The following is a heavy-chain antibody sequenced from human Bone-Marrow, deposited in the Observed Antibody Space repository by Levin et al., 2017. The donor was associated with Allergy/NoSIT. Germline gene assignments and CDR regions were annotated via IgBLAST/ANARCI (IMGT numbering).Heavy chain of an antibody. CDR1: GFTFSSYA. D-gene: IGHD5-18*01. Sequence: AGGSLRLSCAASGFTFSSYAMHWVRQAPGKGLEWVAVISYDGSNKYYADSVKGRFTISRDNSKNTLYLQMNSLRAEDTAVYYCARVSPPIQLWSPRGMDVWGQGTTVTVSS. V-gene: IGHV3-30-3*01. CDR3: ARVSPPIQLWSPRGMDV. J-gene: IGHJ6*02. CDR2: ISYDGSNK.